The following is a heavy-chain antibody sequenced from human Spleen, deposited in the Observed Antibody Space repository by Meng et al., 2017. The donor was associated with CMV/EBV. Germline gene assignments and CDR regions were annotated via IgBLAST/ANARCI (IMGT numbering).Heavy chain of an antibody. CDR3: ARELMSPATRLAHDY. J-gene: IGHJ4*02. V-gene: IGHV1-2*02. CDR1: GYTFTGYY. Sequence: ASVKVSCKASGYTFTGYYMHWVQQAPGQGLEWMGWINPNSGGTNYAQKFQGRVTMTRDTSISTAYMELSRLRSDDTAVYYCARELMSPATRLAHDYWGQGTLVTVSS. CDR2: INPNSGGT. D-gene: IGHD1/OR15-1a*01.